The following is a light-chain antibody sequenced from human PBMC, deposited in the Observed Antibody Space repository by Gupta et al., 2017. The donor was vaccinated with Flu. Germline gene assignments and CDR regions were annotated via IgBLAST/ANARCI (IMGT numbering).Light chain of an antibody. V-gene: IGLV1-44*01. CDR1: SSNIGSNT. J-gene: IGLJ2*01. CDR2: SNN. Sequence: QSVLTQPPSASGTPGQRVTISCSGSSSNIGSNTVNWYQQLPGTAPKLLIYSNNRRPSGVPDRCSGSKSGTSASLAISGLQSEEEADYYCEAWDDSLNGDVVFGGGTKLTVL. CDR3: EAWDDSLNGDVV.